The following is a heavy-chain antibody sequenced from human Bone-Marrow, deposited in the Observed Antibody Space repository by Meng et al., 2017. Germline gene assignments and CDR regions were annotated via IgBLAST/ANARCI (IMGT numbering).Heavy chain of an antibody. V-gene: IGHV3-30*03. CDR2: ISDDGTKK. Sequence: GGSLRLSCAASGFTVSSNYMSWVRQAPGKGLEWVAIISDDGTKKDYADSVRGRFTISRDNSKNTLFLQMNSLRADDTAMYYCARTYYFDSTGYSSPFDYWGQGTLVTVSS. CDR3: ARTYYFDSTGYSSPFDY. D-gene: IGHD3-22*01. CDR1: GFTVSSNY. J-gene: IGHJ4*02.